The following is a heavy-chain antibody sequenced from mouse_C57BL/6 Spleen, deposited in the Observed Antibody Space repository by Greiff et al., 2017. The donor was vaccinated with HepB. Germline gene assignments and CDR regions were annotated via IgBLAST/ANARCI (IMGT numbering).Heavy chain of an antibody. V-gene: IGHV3-6*01. Sequence: EVQRVESGPGLVKPSQSLSLTCSVTGYSITSGYYWNWIRQFPGNKLEWMGYISYDGSNNYNPSLKNRISITRDTSKNQFFLKLNSVTTEDTATYYCAAVDYAMDYWGQGTSVTVSS. CDR2: ISYDGSN. CDR3: AAVDYAMDY. J-gene: IGHJ4*01. D-gene: IGHD1-1*01. CDR1: GYSITSGYY.